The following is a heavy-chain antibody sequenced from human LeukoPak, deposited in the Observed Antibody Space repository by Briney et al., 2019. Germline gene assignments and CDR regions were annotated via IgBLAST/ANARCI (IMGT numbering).Heavy chain of an antibody. CDR1: GFTFSSYW. V-gene: IGHV3-7*01. D-gene: IGHD3-16*01. CDR2: IKQDGSEK. Sequence: GGSLRLSCAASGFTFSSYWMSWVRQAPGKGLEWVANIKQDGSEKYYVDSVKGRFTISRDNAKNSLYLQMNSLRAEDTAVYYCARDGSYYDYVWEATGYWGQGTLVTVSS. J-gene: IGHJ4*02. CDR3: ARDGSYYDYVWEATGY.